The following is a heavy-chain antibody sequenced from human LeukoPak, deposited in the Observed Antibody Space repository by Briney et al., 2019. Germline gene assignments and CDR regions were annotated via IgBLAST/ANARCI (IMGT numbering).Heavy chain of an antibody. Sequence: SVKVSCKASGGTFSSYAISWVRQAPGQGLEWMGGIIPIFGTANYAQKFQGRVTITADESTSTAYMELSSLRSEDTAVYYCAKDSVWDGSGSYDYWGQGTLVTVSS. CDR1: GGTFSSYA. J-gene: IGHJ4*02. V-gene: IGHV1-69*13. D-gene: IGHD3-10*01. CDR3: AKDSVWDGSGSYDY. CDR2: IIPIFGTA.